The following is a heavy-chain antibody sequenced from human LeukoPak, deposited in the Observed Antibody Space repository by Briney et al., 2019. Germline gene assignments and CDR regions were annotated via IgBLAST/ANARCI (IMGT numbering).Heavy chain of an antibody. J-gene: IGHJ4*02. Sequence: GGSLRLSCAASGFTFSSYAMSWVRQAPGKGLEWVSAISGSGGSTYYADSVKGRFTISRDNAENSLYLQVNSLRAEDTAVYYCAKDGWLQSFDFWGQGTLVTVFS. V-gene: IGHV3-23*01. CDR3: AKDGWLQSFDF. CDR1: GFTFSSYA. CDR2: ISGSGGST. D-gene: IGHD5-24*01.